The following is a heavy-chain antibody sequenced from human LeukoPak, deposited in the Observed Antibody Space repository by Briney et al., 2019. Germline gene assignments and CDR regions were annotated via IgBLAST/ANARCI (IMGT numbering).Heavy chain of an antibody. V-gene: IGHV4-4*07. J-gene: IGHJ3*02. CDR1: GDSISSYY. CDR2: IYTSGST. Sequence: SETLSLTCSVSGDSISSYYWTWMRQPAGKGLEWIGRIYTSGSTNYSPSLKSRVTMSVDTSKNQFFLNLTSVTAADPAVYYCARRRYFDWFDAFDIWGQGTMVTVSS. D-gene: IGHD3-9*01. CDR3: ARRRYFDWFDAFDI.